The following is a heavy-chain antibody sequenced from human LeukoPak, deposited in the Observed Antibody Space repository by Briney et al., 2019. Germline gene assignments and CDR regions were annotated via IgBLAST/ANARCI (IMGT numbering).Heavy chain of an antibody. J-gene: IGHJ6*03. CDR3: ARDGCSSTSCYTYYYYYMDV. CDR1: GYTFTSYY. CDR2: INPSGGST. D-gene: IGHD2-2*02. Sequence: ASVKVSCKASGYTFTSYYMHWVRQAPGQGLEWMGIINPSGGSTSYAQKFQGRVTMTRDMSTSTVYMELSSLRSEDTAVYYCARDGCSSTSCYTYYYYYMDVWGKGTTVTISS. V-gene: IGHV1-46*01.